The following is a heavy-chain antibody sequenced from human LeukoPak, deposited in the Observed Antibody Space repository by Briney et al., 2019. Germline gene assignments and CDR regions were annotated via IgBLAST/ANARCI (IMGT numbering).Heavy chain of an antibody. CDR2: INPNSGGT. CDR1: GYTFTSYA. V-gene: IGHV1-2*02. J-gene: IGHJ5*02. Sequence: GASVKVSCKASGYTFTSYAMNWVRQAPGQGLEWMGWINPNSGGTNYAQKFQGRVTMTRDTSISTAYLELSRLRSDDTAVYYCARAFPDCGGDCYTNWFDPWGQGTLVTVSS. D-gene: IGHD2-21*02. CDR3: ARAFPDCGGDCYTNWFDP.